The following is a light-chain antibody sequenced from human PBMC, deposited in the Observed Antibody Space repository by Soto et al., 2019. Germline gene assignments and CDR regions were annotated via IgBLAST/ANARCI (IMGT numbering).Light chain of an antibody. CDR2: DVT. J-gene: IGLJ1*01. Sequence: QSALTQPASVSGSPGQSITISCTGTSRDVGAYNYVSWYQQHPGKAPKLMVYDVTNRPSGVSDRFSGSKSGNTASLPISGLQAEDEADYFCSSHSNITPYVFGTGTKLTVL. V-gene: IGLV2-14*01. CDR3: SSHSNITPYV. CDR1: SRDVGAYNY.